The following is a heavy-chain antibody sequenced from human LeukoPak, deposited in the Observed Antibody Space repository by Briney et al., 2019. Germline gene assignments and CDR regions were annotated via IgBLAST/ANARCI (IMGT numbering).Heavy chain of an antibody. V-gene: IGHV3-64*01. CDR2: ISSNGGST. Sequence: GGSLRLSCAASGFTFSSYAMHWVRQAPGKGLEYVSAISSNGGSTYYANSVKGRFTISRDNSKNTLYLQMGSLRAEDMAVYYCARSGTPETAIGFDYWGQGTLVTVSS. CDR1: GFTFSSYA. CDR3: ARSGTPETAIGFDY. J-gene: IGHJ4*02. D-gene: IGHD5-18*01.